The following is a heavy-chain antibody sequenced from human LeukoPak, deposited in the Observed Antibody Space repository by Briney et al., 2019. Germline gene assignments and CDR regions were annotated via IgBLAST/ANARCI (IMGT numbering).Heavy chain of an antibody. Sequence: ASVEVTCKASGYTFTSYGISWVRQAPGQGLEWMGWISAYNGNTNYAQKLQGRVTMTTDTSTSTAYMELRSLRSDDTAVYYCARVDYDILTGYYFGSMYNWFDPWGQGTLVTVSS. CDR2: ISAYNGNT. CDR3: ARVDYDILTGYYFGSMYNWFDP. D-gene: IGHD3-9*01. J-gene: IGHJ5*02. CDR1: GYTFTSYG. V-gene: IGHV1-18*04.